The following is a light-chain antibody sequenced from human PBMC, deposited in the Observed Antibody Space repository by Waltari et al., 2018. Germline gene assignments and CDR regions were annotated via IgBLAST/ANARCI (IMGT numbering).Light chain of an antibody. CDR2: GAS. J-gene: IGKJ4*01. CDR3: QQTYISPIT. CDR1: HDIRNY. V-gene: IGKV1-39*01. Sequence: DIQMTQSPSSLSASVGDRVTITCRASHDIRNYLNWYQQKPGKAPTLLIYGASSLQRGVPSRCSGSGSGTDFSLTINSLQPEDFALYSCQQTYISPITFGGGTRVQIK.